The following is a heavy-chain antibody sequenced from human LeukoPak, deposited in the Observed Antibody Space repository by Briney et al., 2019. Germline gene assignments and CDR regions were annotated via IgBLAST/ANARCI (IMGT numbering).Heavy chain of an antibody. CDR1: GYTFTSYY. CDR2: LNPRGGST. V-gene: IGHV1-46*01. Sequence: SVKVSCKASGYTFTSYYMHWVRQAPGQGLEWVGILNPRGGSTRYAQKFQGRVTMTRDMSTRTVYMELSSLRSEDKAVYYCARNLTVIRVLEWSQANYYMDVWGKGTTVTVSS. CDR3: ARNLTVIRVLEWSQANYYMDV. J-gene: IGHJ6*03. D-gene: IGHD3-3*01.